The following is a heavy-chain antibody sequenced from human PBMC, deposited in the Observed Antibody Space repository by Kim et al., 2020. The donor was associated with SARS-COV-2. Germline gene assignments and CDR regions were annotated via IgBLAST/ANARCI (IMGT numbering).Heavy chain of an antibody. Sequence: SVKVSCKASGGTFSSYAISWVRQAPGQGLEWMGGIIPIFGTANYAQKFQGRVTITADESTSTAYMELSSLRSEDTAVYYCAREVGATVTYRAASFDYWGQGTLVTVSS. CDR1: GGTFSSYA. J-gene: IGHJ4*02. CDR2: IIPIFGTA. D-gene: IGHD4-17*01. CDR3: AREVGATVTYRAASFDY. V-gene: IGHV1-69*13.